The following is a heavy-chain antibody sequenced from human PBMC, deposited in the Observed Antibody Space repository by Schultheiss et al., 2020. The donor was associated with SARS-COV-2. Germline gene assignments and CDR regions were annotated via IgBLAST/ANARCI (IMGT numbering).Heavy chain of an antibody. CDR2: IYYSGST. CDR3: ARDLLTSGYDQYYYYGMDV. J-gene: IGHJ6*02. Sequence: SETLSLTCTVSGGSISSYYWSWIRQPPGKGLEWIGYIYYSGSTYYNPSLKSRVTISVDTSKNQFSLKLSSVTAADTAVYYCARDLLTSGYDQYYYYGMDVWGQGTTVTVSS. D-gene: IGHD5-12*01. CDR1: GGSISSYY. V-gene: IGHV4-4*08.